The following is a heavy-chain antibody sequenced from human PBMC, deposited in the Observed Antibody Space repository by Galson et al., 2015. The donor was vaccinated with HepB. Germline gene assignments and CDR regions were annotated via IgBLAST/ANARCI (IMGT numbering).Heavy chain of an antibody. CDR1: GFTFSSYG. J-gene: IGHJ4*02. CDR3: AKERRDYYDSSGNSDY. V-gene: IGHV3-30*18. D-gene: IGHD3-22*01. Sequence: SLRHSCAASGFTFSSYGTHWVRQAPGKGLEWVAVISYDGSNKHYADSAKGRFTISRDNSKITLYLQMNSLRAEDTAVYYCAKERRDYYDSSGNSDYWGQGTLVTVSS. CDR2: ISYDGSNK.